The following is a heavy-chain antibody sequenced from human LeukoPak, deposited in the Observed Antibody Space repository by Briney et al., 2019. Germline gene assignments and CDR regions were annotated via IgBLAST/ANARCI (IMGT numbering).Heavy chain of an antibody. Sequence: GGSLRLSCAASGFTFSSYAMSWVRQAPGKGLEWVSAISGSGGSTYYADSVKGRFTISRDNSKNTLYLQMNSLRAEDTAVYYCAKDRYVAAVAVTLFDYWGQGSLVAVSS. CDR2: ISGSGGST. J-gene: IGHJ4*02. CDR1: GFTFSSYA. D-gene: IGHD6-19*01. V-gene: IGHV3-23*01. CDR3: AKDRYVAAVAVTLFDY.